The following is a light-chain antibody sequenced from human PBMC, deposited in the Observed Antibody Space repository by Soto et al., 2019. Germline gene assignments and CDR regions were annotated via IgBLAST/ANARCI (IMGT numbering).Light chain of an antibody. J-gene: IGKJ5*01. V-gene: IGKV1D-12*01. CDR2: AAS. CDR3: QQPISFPIT. CDR1: RDLSGW. Sequence: DIQMTQSPSSVSASVGDRFTMTCRASRDLSGWLAWYQQKPGKAPKLLISAASSLQSGVPSRFSGSGSGTDFTLTIRSLQPEDFATYYCQQPISFPITFGQGTRLEIK.